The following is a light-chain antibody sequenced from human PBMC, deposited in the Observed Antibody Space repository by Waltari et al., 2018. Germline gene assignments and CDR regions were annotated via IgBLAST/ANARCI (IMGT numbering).Light chain of an antibody. J-gene: IGKJ2*03. V-gene: IGKV2-30*02. CDR3: VQGTYWPYS. CDR2: QVS. Sequence: DVVVRRFALSLHVRPGQDASISWRPSQSRVHSDGKTYLNWLQQKPGQPPRRLIYQVSNRDSGVPDRFSGSGAGTDFTLKISRVEAEDVGVYYCVQGTYWPYSFGQGTKVEIK. CDR1: QSRVHSDGKTY.